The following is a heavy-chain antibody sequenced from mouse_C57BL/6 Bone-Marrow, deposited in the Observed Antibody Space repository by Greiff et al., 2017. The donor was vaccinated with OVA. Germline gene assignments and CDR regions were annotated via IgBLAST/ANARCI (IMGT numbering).Heavy chain of an antibody. CDR2: INPNNGGT. D-gene: IGHD1-1*01. CDR1: GYTFTDYN. J-gene: IGHJ1*03. V-gene: IGHV1-22*01. CDR3: ARRNYYGSKYWYFDV. Sequence: VHVKQSGPELVKPGASVKMSCKASGYTFTDYNMHWVKQSHGKSLEWIGYINPNNGGTSYNQKFKGKATLTVNKSSSTAYMELRSLTSEDSAVYYCARRNYYGSKYWYFDVWGTGTTVTVSS.